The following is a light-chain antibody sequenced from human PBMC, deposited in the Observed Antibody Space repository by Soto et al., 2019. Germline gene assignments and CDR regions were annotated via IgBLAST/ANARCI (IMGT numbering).Light chain of an antibody. Sequence: SALTQPAFVSGSPGQSITISCTGTRSDVGGYNYVSWYQHPPGKAPKLMIFEVSNRPSGVSNRFSGSKSGNTASLTISGLQVEDEADYYCSSYTSTSTRVFGTGTKV. J-gene: IGLJ1*01. CDR2: EVS. CDR1: RSDVGGYNY. CDR3: SSYTSTSTRV. V-gene: IGLV2-14*01.